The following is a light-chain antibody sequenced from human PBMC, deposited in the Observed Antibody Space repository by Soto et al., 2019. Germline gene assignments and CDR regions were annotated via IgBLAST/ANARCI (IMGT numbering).Light chain of an antibody. V-gene: IGLV4-60*02. CDR3: DTWDSIIQV. J-gene: IGLJ3*02. CDR1: SGHSSYI. Sequence: QPVLTQSSSASASLGSSVTLTCTLSSGHSSYIILWHQQQPGKAPRSLLKLEDSGGYSRESGVPDRFSGSSSGANRSLTVYTLQFEDEAEYYCDTWDSIIQVFGAGTKLTVL. CDR2: LEDSGGY.